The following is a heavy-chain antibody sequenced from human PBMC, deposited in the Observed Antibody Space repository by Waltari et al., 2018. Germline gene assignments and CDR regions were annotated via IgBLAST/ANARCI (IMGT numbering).Heavy chain of an antibody. V-gene: IGHV4-34*01. Sequence: QVQLQQWGAGLLKPSETLSLTCAVYGGSFSGYYWSWIRQPPGKGLEWIGEINHSGSTNSNPSLKSRVTISVDTSKNQFSLKLSSVTAADTAVYYCARGRVVVVIAIGSWFDPWGQGTLVTVSS. J-gene: IGHJ5*02. CDR2: INHSGST. CDR1: GGSFSGYY. D-gene: IGHD2-21*01. CDR3: ARGRVVVVIAIGSWFDP.